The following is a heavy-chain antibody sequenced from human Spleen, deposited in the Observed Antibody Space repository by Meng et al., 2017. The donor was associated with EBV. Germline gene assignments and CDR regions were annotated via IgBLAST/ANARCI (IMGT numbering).Heavy chain of an antibody. CDR3: ARGSGDYLKLDCFDP. Sequence: QGQRQQWGAGLLKPSETLYLTWAVDGGSFSGYYWSWIRQSPGKGLQWIGEINHSGNTIYNPSLKSRVTISVDTSKLQFSLNLTSVTAADTAVYYCARGSGDYLKLDCFDPWGQGTLVTVSS. CDR1: GGSFSGYY. CDR2: INHSGNT. V-gene: IGHV4-34*01. D-gene: IGHD4-17*01. J-gene: IGHJ5*02.